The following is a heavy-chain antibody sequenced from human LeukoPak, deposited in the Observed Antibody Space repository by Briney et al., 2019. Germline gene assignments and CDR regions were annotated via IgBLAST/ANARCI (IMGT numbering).Heavy chain of an antibody. J-gene: IGHJ3*02. CDR1: GYTLTELS. CDR3: ATITAMVDDAFDI. V-gene: IGHV1-24*01. D-gene: IGHD5-18*01. Sequence: ASVKVSCKVSGYTLTELSMHWVRQAPGKGLEWMGGFDPEDGETIYAQKFQGRVTRTEDTSTDTAYMELSSLRSEDTAVYYCATITAMVDDAFDIWGQGTMVTVSS. CDR2: FDPEDGET.